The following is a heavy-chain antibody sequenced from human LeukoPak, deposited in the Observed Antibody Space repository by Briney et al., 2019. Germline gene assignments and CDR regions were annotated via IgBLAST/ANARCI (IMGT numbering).Heavy chain of an antibody. Sequence: PGGSLRLSCAASGLTVSSTYMSWVRQAPGKGLEWVSIIYGGGSTYYADSGKGRFTISRDNSKNTLYLQMNSLRAEDTAVYYCARDGYNWALDYWGQGTLVTVSS. CDR2: IYGGGST. J-gene: IGHJ4*02. CDR3: ARDGYNWALDY. V-gene: IGHV3-53*01. D-gene: IGHD5-24*01. CDR1: GLTVSSTY.